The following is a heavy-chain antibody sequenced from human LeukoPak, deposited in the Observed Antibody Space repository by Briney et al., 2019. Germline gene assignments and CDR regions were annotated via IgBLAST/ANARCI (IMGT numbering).Heavy chain of an antibody. Sequence: GGSLRLSCAASGFTFSSYWMSWVRQAPEKGLEWVANINQGGSEKYYVDSVRGRFTISRDNAKNSLYLQMNSLRADDTAVYYCASPEGYDSSGYYSTGDYWGQGTLVTVSS. V-gene: IGHV3-7*01. CDR3: ASPEGYDSSGYYSTGDY. J-gene: IGHJ4*02. D-gene: IGHD3-22*01. CDR2: INQGGSEK. CDR1: GFTFSSYW.